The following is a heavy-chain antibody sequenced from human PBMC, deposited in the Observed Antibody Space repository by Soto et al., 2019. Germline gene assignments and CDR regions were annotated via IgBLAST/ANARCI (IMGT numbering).Heavy chain of an antibody. J-gene: IGHJ5*02. D-gene: IGHD3-3*01. CDR3: ASFGVASMNWFDP. V-gene: IGHV4-30-4*01. CDR1: GVSITSGDYY. CDR2: IDYSGNS. Sequence: QVQLQESGPGLAETLSLTCTVSGVSITSGDYYWNWIRQSPGKGLEWIGNIDYSGNSYYNPSLKRRLTLSLDTSKNKFSLKLSSVTAADTAVYCCASFGVASMNWFDPWGQGTLVTVSS.